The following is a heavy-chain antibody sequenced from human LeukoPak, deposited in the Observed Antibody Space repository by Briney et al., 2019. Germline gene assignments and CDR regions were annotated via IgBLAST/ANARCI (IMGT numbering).Heavy chain of an antibody. CDR1: GFTFSSYS. Sequence: PGGSLRLSCAASGFTFSSYSMNWVRQAPGKGLEWVSSISSSSSYIYYADPVKGRFTISRDNSKNTLYLQMNSLRAEDTAVYYCXXXXXXXXVVTPSTYYFDYWGQGTLVTVSS. J-gene: IGHJ4*02. CDR3: XXXXXXXXVVTPSTYYFDY. CDR2: ISSSSSYI. D-gene: IGHD3-22*01. V-gene: IGHV3-21*04.